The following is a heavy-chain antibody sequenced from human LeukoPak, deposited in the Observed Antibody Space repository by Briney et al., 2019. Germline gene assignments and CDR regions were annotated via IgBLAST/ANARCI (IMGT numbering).Heavy chain of an antibody. Sequence: SGGSLRLSGAASGFTFGHSGLHWVRQTPGAGLEWVAVIWSDGSDKYYAKSVKGRFTISRDNSKNSLFLQMNSLRAEDTAVYYCAKDAQRGFAYSNSLQNWGQGILVTVSS. V-gene: IGHV3-33*06. D-gene: IGHD4-11*01. CDR1: GFTFGHSG. CDR3: AKDAQRGFAYSNSLQN. J-gene: IGHJ1*01. CDR2: IWSDGSDK.